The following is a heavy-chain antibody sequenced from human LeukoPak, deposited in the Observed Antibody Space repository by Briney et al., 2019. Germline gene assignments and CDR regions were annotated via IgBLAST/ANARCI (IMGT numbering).Heavy chain of an antibody. CDR3: ARSLNYGDYVVWFDP. V-gene: IGHV4-31*03. Sequence: PSETLSLTCTVSGGSISSGGYYWIWIPQPPGKGLEGIGYIYYSGSTYYNPSLKSRVTISVHTSKNQFSLKLSPVTAADTAVYYCARSLNYGDYVVWFDPWGQGTLVTVSS. J-gene: IGHJ5*02. CDR1: GGSISSGGYY. CDR2: IYYSGST. D-gene: IGHD4-17*01.